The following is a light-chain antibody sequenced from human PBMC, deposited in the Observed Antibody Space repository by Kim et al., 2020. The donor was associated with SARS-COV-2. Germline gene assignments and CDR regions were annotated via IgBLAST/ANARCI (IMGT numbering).Light chain of an antibody. CDR3: LQHSTYPIT. J-gene: IGKJ5*01. CDR2: GAS. CDR1: QDIRND. V-gene: IGKV1-17*01. Sequence: ASVGDRATITCRASQDIRNDLGWYQQNPGRAPKRLIYGASSLQSGVPSRFSGSGSGTEFTLTISSVQPEDFATYFCLQHSTYPITFRQGTRLEI.